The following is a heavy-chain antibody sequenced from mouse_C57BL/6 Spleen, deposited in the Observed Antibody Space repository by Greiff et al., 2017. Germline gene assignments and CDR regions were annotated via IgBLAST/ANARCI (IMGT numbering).Heavy chain of an antibody. CDR3: AREPKALYSKGAMDY. Sequence: VQLQQSGPELVKPGASVKLSCKASGYTFTSYDINWVKQSPGQGLEWIGWIYPRAGITKYNEEFKGKATLTVDTSSSTAYMELHSLTSEDSAVYFCAREPKALYSKGAMDYWGQGTSVTVSS. J-gene: IGHJ4*01. V-gene: IGHV1-85*01. CDR2: IYPRAGIT. CDR1: GYTFTSYD. D-gene: IGHD2-5*01.